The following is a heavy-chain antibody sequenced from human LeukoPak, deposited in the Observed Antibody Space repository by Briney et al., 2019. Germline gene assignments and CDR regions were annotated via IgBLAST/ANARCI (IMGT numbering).Heavy chain of an antibody. J-gene: IGHJ4*02. V-gene: IGHV4-34*01. CDR3: ARLMVANIRKEFDY. CDR2: INHSGST. Sequence: SETLSLTCAVYGGSFSGYYWSWIRQPPGKGLEWIGVINHSGSTNYNPSLKSRVTISVDTSKNQFSLKLSSVTAADTAVYYCARLMVANIRKEFDYWGQGTLVTVSS. D-gene: IGHD2-8*01. CDR1: GGSFSGYY.